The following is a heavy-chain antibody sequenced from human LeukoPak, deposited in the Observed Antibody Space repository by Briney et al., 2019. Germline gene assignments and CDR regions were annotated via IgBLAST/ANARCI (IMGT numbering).Heavy chain of an antibody. V-gene: IGHV1-24*01. D-gene: IGHD2-21*02. J-gene: IGHJ4*02. CDR1: GYTLTELS. CDR2: FDPEDGET. Sequence: VASVKVSCKVSGYTLTELSMHWVRQAPGKGLEWMGGFDPEDGETIHAQKFQGRVTMTEDTSTDTAYMELSSLRSEDTAVYYCARAFCVGDCFVLHIYFDSWGLGTLVTVSS. CDR3: ARAFCVGDCFVLHIYFDS.